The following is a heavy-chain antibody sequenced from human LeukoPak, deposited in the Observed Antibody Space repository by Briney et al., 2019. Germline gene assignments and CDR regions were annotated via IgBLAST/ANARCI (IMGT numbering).Heavy chain of an antibody. J-gene: IGHJ4*02. CDR1: GGSISSDDYY. Sequence: SETLSLTCTVSGGSISSDDYYWSWIRQPPGKGLEWIGHITYSGSTHYSQSLRNQVTMSVDTSNHQFSLNLNSVTGGETVMYFCARGGVGGYDYFDSWGQGTLVAVCS. CDR2: ITYSGST. V-gene: IGHV4-30-4*01. D-gene: IGHD5-12*01. CDR3: ARGGVGGYDYFDS.